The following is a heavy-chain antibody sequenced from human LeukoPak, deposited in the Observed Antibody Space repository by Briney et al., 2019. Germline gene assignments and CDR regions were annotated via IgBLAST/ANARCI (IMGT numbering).Heavy chain of an antibody. CDR3: ARELGQYYYYYYMDV. CDR1: GGSFSGFY. CDR2: INHSGST. D-gene: IGHD3-16*01. Sequence: SETLSLTCAVYGGSFSGFYWSWIRQPPGKGLEWIGEINHSGSTNYNPSLKSRVTISVDTSKNQFSLKLSSVTAADTAVYYCARELGQYYYYYYMDVWGKGTTVTISS. V-gene: IGHV4-34*01. J-gene: IGHJ6*03.